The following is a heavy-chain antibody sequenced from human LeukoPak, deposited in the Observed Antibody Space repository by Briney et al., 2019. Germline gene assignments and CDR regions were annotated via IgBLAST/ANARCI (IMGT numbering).Heavy chain of an antibody. V-gene: IGHV4-38-2*02. D-gene: IGHD2-2*01. J-gene: IGHJ6*03. CDR3: TRRVSAAPDYYYYYMDV. CDR1: GYSISSGYY. CDR2: IYHSGST. Sequence: SETLSLTCTVSGYSISSGYYWGWIRQPPGKGLEWIGSIYHSGSTYYNPSLKSRVTISVDTSKNQFSLKLSSVTATDTAVYYCTRRVSAAPDYYYYYMDVWGIGTTVTISS.